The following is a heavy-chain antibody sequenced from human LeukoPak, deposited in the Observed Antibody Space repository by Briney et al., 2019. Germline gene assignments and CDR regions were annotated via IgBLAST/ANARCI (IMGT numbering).Heavy chain of an antibody. CDR2: INHSGST. Sequence: PSETLSLTCAVYGGSFSGYYWSWLRQPPGKGLEWIGEINHSGSTNYNPSLTSRVTISVDTSKNQFSLKLSSVTAADTAVYYCARVRYCSSTSCYRYYFGYWGQGTLVTVSS. V-gene: IGHV4-34*01. J-gene: IGHJ4*02. CDR3: ARVRYCSSTSCYRYYFGY. CDR1: GGSFSGYY. D-gene: IGHD2-2*02.